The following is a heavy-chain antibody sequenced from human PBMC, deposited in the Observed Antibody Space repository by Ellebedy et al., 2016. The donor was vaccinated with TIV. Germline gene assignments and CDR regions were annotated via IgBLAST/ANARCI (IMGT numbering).Heavy chain of an antibody. V-gene: IGHV4-59*01. J-gene: IGHJ3*02. CDR1: GGSISRNY. CDR2: AYYIGST. D-gene: IGHD1-1*01. CDR3: ARDSKNGWAFDI. Sequence: SETLSLTCSVSGGSISRNYWAWIRQPPGEGLEWIGYAYYIGSTDYSPSVKSRVTIEVDRSRNEISLKLSSVAAADTAMYYCARDSKNGWAFDIWGQGTMVTVAS.